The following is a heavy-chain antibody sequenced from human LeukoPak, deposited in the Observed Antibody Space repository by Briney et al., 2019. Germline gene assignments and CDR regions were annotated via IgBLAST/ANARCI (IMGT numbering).Heavy chain of an antibody. J-gene: IGHJ3*02. CDR3: ARAAGLSYYYDSSGSTEAFDI. CDR2: IYHSGST. CDR1: GGSISSGGYS. D-gene: IGHD3-22*01. V-gene: IGHV4-30-2*01. Sequence: SETLSLTFAVSGGSISSGGYSWSWIRQPPGKGLEWIGYIYHSGSTYYNPSLKSRVTISVDRSKNQFSLKLSSVTAADTAVYYCARAAGLSYYYDSSGSTEAFDIWGQGTMVTVSS.